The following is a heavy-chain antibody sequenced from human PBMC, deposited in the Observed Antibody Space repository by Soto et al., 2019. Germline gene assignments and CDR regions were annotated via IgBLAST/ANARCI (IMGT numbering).Heavy chain of an antibody. CDR1: GFTFDDYA. D-gene: IGHD2-2*01. V-gene: IGHV3-9*01. CDR2: ISWNSGSI. Sequence: EVQLVESGGGLVQPGRSLRLSCAASGFTFDDYAMHWVRQAPGKGLEWVSGISWNSGSIGYADSVKGRFTISRDNAKNSLYLQMNSLRAEDTALYYCAKGDRAIVVVPADYWGQGTLVTVSS. CDR3: AKGDRAIVVVPADY. J-gene: IGHJ4*02.